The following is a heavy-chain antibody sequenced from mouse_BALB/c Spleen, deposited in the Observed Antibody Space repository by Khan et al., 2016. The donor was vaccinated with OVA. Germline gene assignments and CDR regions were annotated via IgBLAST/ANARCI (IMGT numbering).Heavy chain of an antibody. CDR3: TSLAYYYDSEGFAY. CDR1: GFTFSTYG. V-gene: IGHV5-6*01. CDR2: VSTGGSYT. D-gene: IGHD1-1*01. J-gene: IGHJ3*01. Sequence: EVQLVESGGDLVKPGGSLKLSCAASGFTFSTYGMSWVRQAPDKRLEWVATVSTGGSYTYYPDSVKGRFTISRDNAMNTLYLQMSSLRSEDTAMFYCTSLAYYYDSEGFAYWGQGTLVTVSA.